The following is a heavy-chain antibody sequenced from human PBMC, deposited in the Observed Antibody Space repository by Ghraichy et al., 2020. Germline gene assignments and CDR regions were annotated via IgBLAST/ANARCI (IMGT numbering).Heavy chain of an antibody. J-gene: IGHJ6*02. V-gene: IGHV3-48*02. CDR3: ARASTVVRFYYYDGMDV. D-gene: IGHD4-23*01. CDR1: GFTFSSYS. CDR2: ITSSSRTK. Sequence: GSLRLSCVGSGFTFSSYSMNWVRQSPGKGLEWVSYITSSSRTKFYADSVKGRFTISRGNAQNSPYLQMNSLRDEDTAVYYCARASTVVRFYYYDGMDVWGQATTGTVSS.